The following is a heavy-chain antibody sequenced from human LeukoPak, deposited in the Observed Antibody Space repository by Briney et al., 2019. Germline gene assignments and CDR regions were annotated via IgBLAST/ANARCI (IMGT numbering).Heavy chain of an antibody. J-gene: IGHJ4*02. V-gene: IGHV3-7*01. CDR1: GFTFSSYS. CDR3: AREGITIFGGVPYYFDY. Sequence: GGSLRLSCAASGFTFSSYSMNWVRQAPGKGLEWVANIKQDGSEKYYVDSVKGRFTISRDNAKNSLYLQMNSLRAEDTAVYYCAREGITIFGGVPYYFDYWGQGTLVTVSS. CDR2: IKQDGSEK. D-gene: IGHD3-3*01.